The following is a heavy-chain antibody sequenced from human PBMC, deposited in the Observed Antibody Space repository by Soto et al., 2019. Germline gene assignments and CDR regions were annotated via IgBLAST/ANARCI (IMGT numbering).Heavy chain of an antibody. CDR1: GGTFSSYA. Sequence: QVQLVQSGAEVKKPGSSVKVSCKASGGTFSSYAISWVRQAPGQGLEWMGGIIPIFGTANYAQKFQGRVTITADESTSTAYMELSSLRSEDTAVYYCARAAQLWLQGYYYYGMDVWGQGTTVTVSS. D-gene: IGHD5-18*01. J-gene: IGHJ6*02. CDR2: IIPIFGTA. V-gene: IGHV1-69*01. CDR3: ARAAQLWLQGYYYYGMDV.